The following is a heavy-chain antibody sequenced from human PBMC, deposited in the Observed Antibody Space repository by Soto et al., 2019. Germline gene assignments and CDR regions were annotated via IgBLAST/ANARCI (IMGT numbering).Heavy chain of an antibody. Sequence: EVRLLESGGSLVQPGGSLRLSCAASGFSFSSFAMNWVRQPPGKGLEWISAITHTGSRTYYADSVKGRFTISRDNSKNAVFLKLASLRAEDTAVYYCARYGWFDPWGQGTLVTVPS. CDR1: GFSFSSFA. CDR2: ITHTGSRT. V-gene: IGHV3-23*01. D-gene: IGHD2-15*01. CDR3: ARYGWFDP. J-gene: IGHJ5*02.